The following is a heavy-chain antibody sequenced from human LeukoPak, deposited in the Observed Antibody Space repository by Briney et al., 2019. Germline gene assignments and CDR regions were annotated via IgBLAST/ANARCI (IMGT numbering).Heavy chain of an antibody. CDR3: AKGGYFPFDP. CDR1: GFTFSSYA. J-gene: IGHJ5*02. CDR2: ISASAGIT. Sequence: GGSLRLSCAASGFTFSSYAMSWVRQAPGKGLEWVSTISASAGITHYADSVKGRFTISRDNSKNTVYLQMNSLTAEDTAVYYRAKGGYFPFDPWGQGTLVTVSS. D-gene: IGHD3-9*01. V-gene: IGHV3-23*01.